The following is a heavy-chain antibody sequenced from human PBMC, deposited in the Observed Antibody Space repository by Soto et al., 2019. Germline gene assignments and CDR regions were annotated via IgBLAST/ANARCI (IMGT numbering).Heavy chain of an antibody. Sequence: QVQLVESGGXVVQPGRSLRLSCAASGFTFSNYVIHWVRQAPGKGLEWVAAIWSDGSDKYVDSVKGRLTISRDNSKNTLYLQMDNLRAEDTAVYYCARYGHYYGMDVWGQGTTVTVS. D-gene: IGHD4-17*01. J-gene: IGHJ6*02. CDR3: ARYGHYYGMDV. CDR1: GFTFSNYV. V-gene: IGHV3-33*01. CDR2: IWSDGSDK.